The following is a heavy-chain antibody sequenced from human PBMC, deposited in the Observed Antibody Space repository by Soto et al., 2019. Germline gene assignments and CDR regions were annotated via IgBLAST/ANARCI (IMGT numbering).Heavy chain of an antibody. D-gene: IGHD3-9*01. CDR2: IYWDDSK. V-gene: IGHV2-5*02. Sequence: QITLKESGPTLVRPTQTLTLTCAFSGFSLSTSGVGVGWIRQPPGKALEWLAVIYWDDSKHYSPSLRSRLTMTKNTSKNQVVLTMTNIDPMDTGTYYCAHKGPEDWPLDYWGQGTLVTVSS. J-gene: IGHJ4*02. CDR1: GFSLSTSGVG. CDR3: AHKGPEDWPLDY.